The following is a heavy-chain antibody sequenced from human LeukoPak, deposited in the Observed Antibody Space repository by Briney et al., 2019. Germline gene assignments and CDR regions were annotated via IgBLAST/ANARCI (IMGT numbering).Heavy chain of an antibody. V-gene: IGHV3-30*18. Sequence: GRALRLSCAGSGVTFSNYGMHCGRQAPGKGLEWVTLISYDGSNKYYADSVKGRFTISRDNSKNTLYLQMNSLRAEDTAVYYCAKAGNAYNWNPFDQWGQGTLVTVSS. J-gene: IGHJ4*02. CDR2: ISYDGSNK. D-gene: IGHD1-20*01. CDR1: GVTFSNYG. CDR3: AKAGNAYNWNPFDQ.